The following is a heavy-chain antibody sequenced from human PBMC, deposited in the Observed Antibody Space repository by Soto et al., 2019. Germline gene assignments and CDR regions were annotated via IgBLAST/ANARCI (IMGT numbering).Heavy chain of an antibody. CDR3: ARENSDGVVVSSYNHFVP. V-gene: IGHV1-69*13. J-gene: IGHJ5*02. Sequence: YSVQLSCKASGGTFSNFAISWVRQAPGQGLEWMGGIIPMFGTVNYAQKFQGRVTITADESTSTAYMELSSLKSEDTAVYYCARENSDGVVVSSYNHFVPWGQGSRVSVS. D-gene: IGHD2-8*02. CDR2: IIPMFGTV. CDR1: GGTFSNFA.